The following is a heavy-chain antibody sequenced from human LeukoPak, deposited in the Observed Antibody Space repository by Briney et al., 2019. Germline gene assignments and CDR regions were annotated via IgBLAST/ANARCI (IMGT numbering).Heavy chain of an antibody. J-gene: IGHJ4*02. D-gene: IGHD3-10*01. V-gene: IGHV3-64*01. CDR1: GFTFSSYA. CDR2: ISSNGGST. CDR3: TRDAGIRLSYFDY. Sequence: PGGSLRLSCAASGFTFSSYAMHWVRQAPGKGLEYVSAISSNGGSTYYANSVKGRFTISRDNSKNTLYLQMGSLRAEDMAVYYCTRDAGIRLSYFDYWGQGTLVTVSS.